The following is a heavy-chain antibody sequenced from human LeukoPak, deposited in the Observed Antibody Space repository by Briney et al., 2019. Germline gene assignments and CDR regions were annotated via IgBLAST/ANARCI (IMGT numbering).Heavy chain of an antibody. J-gene: IGHJ4*02. D-gene: IGHD3-10*01. V-gene: IGHV4-61*05. CDR1: GGPISSSSYY. CDR2: IYYSGST. Sequence: SETLSLTCTVSGGPISSSSYYWSWIRQPPGKGLEWIGYIYYSGSTNYNPSLKSRVTISVDTSKNQFSLKLSSVTAADTAVYYCARHQAIYGSGSYIPIFDYWGQGTLVTVSS. CDR3: ARHQAIYGSGSYIPIFDY.